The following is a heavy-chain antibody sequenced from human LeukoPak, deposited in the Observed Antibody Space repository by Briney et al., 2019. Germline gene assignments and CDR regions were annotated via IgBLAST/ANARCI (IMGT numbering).Heavy chain of an antibody. V-gene: IGHV4-38-2*01. Sequence: SETLSLTCAVSGYSISSGYYWGWIRQPPGKGLEWFGSIYHSGSTYYNPSLKSRVTISVDTSKNQFSLKLSSVTAADTAVYYCARNLEITIFGVVILDYFDYWGQGTLVTVSS. CDR1: GYSISSGYY. CDR3: ARNLEITIFGVVILDYFDY. D-gene: IGHD3-3*01. J-gene: IGHJ4*02. CDR2: IYHSGST.